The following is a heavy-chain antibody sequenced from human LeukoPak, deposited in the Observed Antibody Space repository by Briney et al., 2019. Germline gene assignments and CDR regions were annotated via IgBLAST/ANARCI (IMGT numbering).Heavy chain of an antibody. J-gene: IGHJ3*02. CDR3: ARRDVFDI. CDR1: GFTFSSYG. V-gene: IGHV3-23*01. CDR2: ITGNGGGT. Sequence: PGGSLRLSCAASGFTFSSYGMSWVRQAPGKGLEWVSTITGNGGGTYYADSVKGRFTISRDNAKNTLYLQMNSLRAEDTAVYYCARRDVFDIWGQGTMVTVSS.